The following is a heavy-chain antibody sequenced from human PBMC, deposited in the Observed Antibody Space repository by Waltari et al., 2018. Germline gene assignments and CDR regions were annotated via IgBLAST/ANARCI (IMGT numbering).Heavy chain of an antibody. V-gene: IGHV1-8*01. D-gene: IGHD2-2*01. J-gene: IGHJ6*02. CDR3: AREPVVPVYYYGMDV. CDR1: GYTFTSYD. CDR2: MNPKRGNT. Sequence: QVQLVQSGAEVKKPGASVKVSCKASGYTFTSYDINWVRQATGQGLEWMGWMNPKRGNTGDAQKFQGRVTMTRNTSISTAYMELSSLRSEDTAVYYCAREPVVPVYYYGMDVWGQGTTVTVSS.